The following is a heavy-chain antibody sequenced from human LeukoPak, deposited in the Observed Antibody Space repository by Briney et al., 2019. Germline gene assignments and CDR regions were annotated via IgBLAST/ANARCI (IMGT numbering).Heavy chain of an antibody. CDR1: GYSFTSYW. V-gene: IGHV5-51*01. J-gene: IGHJ1*01. CDR3: ARHRYFQL. Sequence: GESLKISCKGSGYSFTSYWVAWVRQMPWKGLEWMGIIFPADSDTRYSPSFQGQVTISVDKSINTAYLQWSSLKASDTAMYYCARHRYFQLWGQGTLVTVSS. CDR2: IFPADSDT.